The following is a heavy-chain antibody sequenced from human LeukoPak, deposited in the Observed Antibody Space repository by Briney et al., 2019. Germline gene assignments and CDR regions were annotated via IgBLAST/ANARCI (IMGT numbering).Heavy chain of an antibody. CDR1: GFTFSSYS. V-gene: IGHV3-21*01. CDR2: ISSSSYI. CDR3: ARDRSYGFDY. D-gene: IGHD5-18*01. Sequence: PGGSLRPSCAASGFTFSSYSINWVRQAPGKGLEWVSSISSSSYIYYADSVKGRFTISRDNAKNSLFLQMNSLRAEDTALYYCARDRSYGFDYWGQGTLVTVSS. J-gene: IGHJ4*02.